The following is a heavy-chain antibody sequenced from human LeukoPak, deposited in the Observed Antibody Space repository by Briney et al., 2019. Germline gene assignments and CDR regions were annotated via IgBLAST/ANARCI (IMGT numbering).Heavy chain of an antibody. Sequence: LAASVKVSCKASGGTFSSYAISWVRQAPGQGREWMGRIIPILGIANYAQKSKGRATITADKSTSTAYMELSSLRSEDTAVYYCARVPLQDGYHYAYWGQGTLVTVSS. J-gene: IGHJ4*02. CDR1: GGTFSSYA. V-gene: IGHV1-69*04. CDR2: IIPILGIA. D-gene: IGHD5-24*01. CDR3: ARVPLQDGYHYAY.